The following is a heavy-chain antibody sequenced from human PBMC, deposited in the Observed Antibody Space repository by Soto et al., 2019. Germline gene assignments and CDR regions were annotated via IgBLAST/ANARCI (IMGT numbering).Heavy chain of an antibody. CDR3: ARSVAVPGAHIDY. Sequence: SETLSLTCSVSDGSISGSYWSWIRQSPGKGLEWLGYVYYTGSTNYSPSLRSRVSISVDTSKNEFSLRLSSVTAADTAVYFCARSVAVPGAHIDYWGQGTQLPVSS. V-gene: IGHV4-59*01. CDR2: VYYTGST. CDR1: DGSISGSY. D-gene: IGHD6-19*01. J-gene: IGHJ4*02.